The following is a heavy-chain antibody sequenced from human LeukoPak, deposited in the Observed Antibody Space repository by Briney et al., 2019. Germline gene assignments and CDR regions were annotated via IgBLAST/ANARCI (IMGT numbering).Heavy chain of an antibody. J-gene: IGHJ3*02. CDR1: GGTFSSYA. D-gene: IGHD2-2*01. V-gene: IGHV1-69*05. CDR2: IIPIFGTA. Sequence: ASVKVSCKASGGTFSSYAISWVRQAPGQGLEWMGGIIPIFGTANYAQKFQGRVTITTDESTSTAYLQWSSLKASDTAMYYCARSARHLGYCSSTSCHDAFDIWGQGTMVTVSS. CDR3: ARSARHLGYCSSTSCHDAFDI.